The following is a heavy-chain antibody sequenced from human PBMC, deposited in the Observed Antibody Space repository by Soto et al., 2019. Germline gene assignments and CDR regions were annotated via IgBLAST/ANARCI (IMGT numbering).Heavy chain of an antibody. CDR2: ISSNVGTT. Sequence: PGESLKISCSASGFTFSSYAMHWVRQAPGQGLEYVSAISSNVGTTYYADSVKGRFTISRDNSKNTLYLQMSSLRAEDTAVYYCVKARSGSFYRHDGFDIWGQGTMVTVSS. D-gene: IGHD3-10*01. CDR3: VKARSGSFYRHDGFDI. CDR1: GFTFSSYA. V-gene: IGHV3-64D*06. J-gene: IGHJ3*02.